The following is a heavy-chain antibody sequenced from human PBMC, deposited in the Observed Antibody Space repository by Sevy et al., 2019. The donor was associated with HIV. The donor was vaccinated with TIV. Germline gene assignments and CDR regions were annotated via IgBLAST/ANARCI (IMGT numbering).Heavy chain of an antibody. D-gene: IGHD4-17*01. CDR1: GFTFSSYW. J-gene: IGHJ4*02. V-gene: IGHV3-7*01. CDR2: IKQDGSEK. Sequence: GGSLRLSCAASGFTFSSYWMSWVRQAPGKGLEWVANIKQDGSEKYYVDSVKGRFTISRDNSKNSLYLQTNSLRADDTAIYYCARAPEYGEFVYFFDYWGQGTLVTVSS. CDR3: ARAPEYGEFVYFFDY.